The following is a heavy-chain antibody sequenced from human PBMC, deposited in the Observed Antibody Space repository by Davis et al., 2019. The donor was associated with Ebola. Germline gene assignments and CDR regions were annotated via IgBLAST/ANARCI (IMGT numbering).Heavy chain of an antibody. J-gene: IGHJ5*02. D-gene: IGHD3-3*01. Sequence: SGPTLVKPTQTLTLTCTFSGFSLSTSGVAVGWIRQPPGKALEWLAVIYWDGDKRYRPSLKSRLTITKDTSKNQVVLTMTNMDPVDTATYYCAQTRTIFGVVNWFDPWGQGTLVTVSS. CDR2: IYWDGDK. V-gene: IGHV2-5*02. CDR1: GFSLSTSGVA. CDR3: AQTRTIFGVVNWFDP.